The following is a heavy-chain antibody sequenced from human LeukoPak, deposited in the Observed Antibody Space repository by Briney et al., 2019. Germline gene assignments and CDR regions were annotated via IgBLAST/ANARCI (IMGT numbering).Heavy chain of an antibody. CDR2: ISSSGSTI. CDR1: GFTFSSYE. J-gene: IGHJ4*02. D-gene: IGHD1-1*01. V-gene: IGHV3-48*03. CDR3: ARFFWNVYFDY. Sequence: GGSLRLSCAASGFTFSSYEMNWVRQAPGKGLEWVSYISSSGSTIYYADSVKGRITISSDNAKNSLYLQMNSLRAEETAVYYCARFFWNVYFDYWGQGTLVTVSS.